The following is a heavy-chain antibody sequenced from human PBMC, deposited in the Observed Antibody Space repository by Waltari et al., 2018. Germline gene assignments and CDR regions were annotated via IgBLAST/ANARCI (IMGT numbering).Heavy chain of an antibody. J-gene: IGHJ4*02. Sequence: QVQLQESGPGLVKPSETLSLTCAVSGYSISSGYYWGWIRQPPGKGLEWIGSIYHSGRTYYNPPLKSRVTISGDTSKNQFSLKLSSVTAADTAVYYCARQIYGGNSYFDYWGQGTLVTVSS. CDR3: ARQIYGGNSYFDY. V-gene: IGHV4-38-2*01. D-gene: IGHD2-21*02. CDR2: IYHSGRT. CDR1: GYSISSGYY.